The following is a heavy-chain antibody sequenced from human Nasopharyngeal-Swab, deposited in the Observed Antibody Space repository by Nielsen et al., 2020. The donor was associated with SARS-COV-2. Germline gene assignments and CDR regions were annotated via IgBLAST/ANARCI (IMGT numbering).Heavy chain of an antibody. CDR2: IWYDGSNK. J-gene: IGHJ4*02. CDR1: GFTFSSYG. CDR3: ARAGNYYFES. Sequence: GESLKISCAASGFTFSSYGMHWVRQAPGKGLEWVAVIWYDGSNKYYADSVKGRFTISRDNSKNTLYLQMNNLRDEDTAVYFCARAGNYYFESVGQGTLVTVSS. V-gene: IGHV3-33*01.